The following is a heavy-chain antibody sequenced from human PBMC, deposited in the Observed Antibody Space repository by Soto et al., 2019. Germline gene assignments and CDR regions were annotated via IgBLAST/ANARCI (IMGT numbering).Heavy chain of an antibody. CDR1: GGSISSSSYY. V-gene: IGHV4-39*01. CDR3: ARQEPAMALSFDY. Sequence: SETLSLTCTVSGGSISSSSYYWGWIRQPPGKGLEWIGSIYYSGSTYYNPSLKSRVTISVDTSKNQFSLKLSSVTAADTAVYYCARQEPAMALSFDYWGQGTLVTVSS. J-gene: IGHJ4*02. D-gene: IGHD5-18*01. CDR2: IYYSGST.